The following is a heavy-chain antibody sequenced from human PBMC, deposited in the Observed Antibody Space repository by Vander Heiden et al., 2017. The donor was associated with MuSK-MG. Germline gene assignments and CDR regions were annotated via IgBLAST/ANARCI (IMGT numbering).Heavy chain of an antibody. J-gene: IGHJ6*03. CDR3: AKAENYYYYYMDV. CDR2: ISGSGDSI. V-gene: IGHV3-23*01. Sequence: EVQLLESGGGFVQPGGSLRLSCAASAFNFGNFALSWVRQDPGKGLEWVSAISGSGDSIYYADSVKGRFAISRDNSKNTLYREMDRLRAEDTAVYYCAKAENYYYYYMDVWGKGTTVTVSS. CDR1: AFNFGNFA.